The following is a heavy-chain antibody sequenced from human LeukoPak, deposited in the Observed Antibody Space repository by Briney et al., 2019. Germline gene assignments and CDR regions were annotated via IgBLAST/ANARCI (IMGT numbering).Heavy chain of an antibody. CDR3: ARVCLWGGSCYVYYNGMDV. CDR2: INHSGGT. Sequence: SETLSLTCAVYGGSFNGYSWSWIRHPPGKGLEWIGEINHSGGTNYNPSLKSRVTISVDTSKNQFSLKLRSVTAADTAVYYCARVCLWGGSCYVYYNGMDVWGQGTTVTVSS. J-gene: IGHJ6*02. V-gene: IGHV4-34*01. CDR1: GGSFNGYS. D-gene: IGHD2-2*01.